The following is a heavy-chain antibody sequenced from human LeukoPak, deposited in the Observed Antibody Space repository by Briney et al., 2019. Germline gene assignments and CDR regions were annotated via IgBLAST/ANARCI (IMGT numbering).Heavy chain of an antibody. CDR3: ARGSSTRRYFDY. CDR1: GFTFSSYS. CDR2: ISSSSSYI. Sequence: GGSLRLSCAASGFTFSSYSMNWVRQAPGKGLEWVSSISSSSSYIYYADSVKGRFAISRDNAKNSLYLQTNSLRAEDTAVYYCARGSSTRRYFDYWGQGTLVTVSS. J-gene: IGHJ4*02. V-gene: IGHV3-21*01. D-gene: IGHD2-2*01.